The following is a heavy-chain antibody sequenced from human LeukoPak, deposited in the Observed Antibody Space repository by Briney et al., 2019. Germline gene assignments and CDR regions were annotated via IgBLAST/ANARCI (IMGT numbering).Heavy chain of an antibody. J-gene: IGHJ3*02. Sequence: SETLSLTCSVSGGSISTYFWSWIRQPPGKGLKWIGYIHDSGSTNYNPSLKSRVTISVDTSKNQFSLKLSSVTAADTAVYYCARFQYKAAFDIWGQGTMVTVSS. CDR1: GGSISTYF. D-gene: IGHD1-1*01. CDR2: IHDSGST. V-gene: IGHV4-59*01. CDR3: ARFQYKAAFDI.